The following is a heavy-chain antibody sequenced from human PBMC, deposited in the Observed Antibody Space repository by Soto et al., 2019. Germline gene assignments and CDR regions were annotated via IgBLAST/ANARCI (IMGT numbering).Heavy chain of an antibody. Sequence: SVKVSCKASGGTLSSYTISWVRQAPGQGLEWMGRIIHILGIANYAQKFQGRVTITADKSTSTAYMELSSLRSEDTAVYYCARDLDYFDYWGKGTLVTVSS. CDR3: ARDLDYFDY. CDR2: IIHILGIA. CDR1: GGTLSSYT. J-gene: IGHJ4*02. V-gene: IGHV1-69*04.